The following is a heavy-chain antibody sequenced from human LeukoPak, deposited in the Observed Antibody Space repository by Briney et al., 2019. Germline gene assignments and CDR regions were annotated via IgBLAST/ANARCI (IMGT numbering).Heavy chain of an antibody. D-gene: IGHD6-13*01. CDR1: GSTFSSYW. CDR3: ARDSYSSSWWVIDY. CDR2: INSDGSST. V-gene: IGHV3-74*01. Sequence: GGSLRLSCAAPGSTFSSYWMHWARQGPGKGLVWVSRINSDGSSTSYADSVKGRFTISRDNAKNTLYPQMNSLRAEDTAVYYCARDSYSSSWWVIDYWGQGTLVTVSS. J-gene: IGHJ4*02.